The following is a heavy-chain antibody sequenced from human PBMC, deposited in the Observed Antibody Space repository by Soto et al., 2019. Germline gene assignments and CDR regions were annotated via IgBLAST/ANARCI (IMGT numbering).Heavy chain of an antibody. CDR2: INHSGST. Sequence: SETLSLTCAVYGGSFSGYYWSWIRQPPGKGLEWIGEINHSGSTNYNPSLKSRVTISVDTSKNQFSLKLSSVTAADTAVYYCARTAAGSRGRLDYWGQGTLVTVSS. V-gene: IGHV4-34*01. CDR1: GGSFSGYY. J-gene: IGHJ4*02. D-gene: IGHD6-13*01. CDR3: ARTAAGSRGRLDY.